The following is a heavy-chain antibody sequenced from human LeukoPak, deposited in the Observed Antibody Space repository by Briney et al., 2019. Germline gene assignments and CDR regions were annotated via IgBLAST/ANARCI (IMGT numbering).Heavy chain of an antibody. D-gene: IGHD4-23*01. CDR3: ARAVGHRRHPRYFDL. Sequence: GGSLRLSCAASGFTFSSYEMNWVRQAPGKGLEWVSYISSSGSTIYYADSVKGRFTISRDNAKNTLYLQMNSLRAEDTAVYYCARAVGHRRHPRYFDLWGRGTLVTVSS. J-gene: IGHJ2*01. CDR2: ISSSGSTI. V-gene: IGHV3-48*03. CDR1: GFTFSSYE.